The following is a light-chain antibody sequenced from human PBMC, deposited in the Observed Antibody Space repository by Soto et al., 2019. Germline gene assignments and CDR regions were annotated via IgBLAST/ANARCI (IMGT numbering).Light chain of an antibody. V-gene: IGKV1-5*03. CDR1: QSISSW. CDR2: KAS. Sequence: VTQSPSTLSAYVRDRVTITCRASQSISSWLAWYQQKPGKAPKVLIYKASSLESGVPSRFSGSGSGTEFTLTISSLQPDDFAPYYCQQYSSYSRTFGQGSKA. CDR3: QQYSSYSRT. J-gene: IGKJ1*01.